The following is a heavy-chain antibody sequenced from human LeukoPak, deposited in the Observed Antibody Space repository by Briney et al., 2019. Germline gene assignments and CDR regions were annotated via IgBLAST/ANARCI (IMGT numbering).Heavy chain of an antibody. J-gene: IGHJ4*02. CDR3: AREGGTTGWLTTDF. CDR2: IAYDGNEK. CDR1: GFAFNTAG. V-gene: IGHV3-30*03. D-gene: IGHD1-1*01. Sequence: GGSLRLSCSASGFAFNTAGMHWVRQAPGKGLEWVGMIAYDGNEKHYGDSVQGRFSISRDNSKDALYLQMNSLTAEDTAVYYCAREGGTTGWLTTDFWGQGTRVTVSS.